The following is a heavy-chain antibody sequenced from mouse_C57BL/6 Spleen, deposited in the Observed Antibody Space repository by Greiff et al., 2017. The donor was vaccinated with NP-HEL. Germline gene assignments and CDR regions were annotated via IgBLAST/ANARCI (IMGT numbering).Heavy chain of an antibody. CDR1: GFNIKDYY. V-gene: IGHV14-1*01. D-gene: IGHD1-1*01. CDR2: IDPEDGDT. J-gene: IGHJ1*03. Sequence: EVQLQQSGAELVRPGASVKLSCTASGFNIKDYYMHWVKQRPEQGLEWIGRIDPEDGDTEYAPKFQGKATMTADTSSNTAYLQLSSLTSEDTAVYYCTILCYVSSYERYFDVWGTGTTVTVSS. CDR3: TILCYVSSYERYFDV.